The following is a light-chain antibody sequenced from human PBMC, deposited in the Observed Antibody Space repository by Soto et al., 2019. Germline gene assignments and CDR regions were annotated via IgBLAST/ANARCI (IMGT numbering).Light chain of an antibody. CDR2: RAS. CDR1: QSISSW. V-gene: IGKV1-5*03. CDR3: QRYKSYPYT. Sequence: DIQMTQSPSTLSASVGDRVTITCRASQSISSWLAWYQQKPGKAPKLLIYRASSLEIGVPSRFSGSGSATAFTLTISSLQPDDFAPCHCQRYKSYPYTFGQGTKLEIK. J-gene: IGKJ2*01.